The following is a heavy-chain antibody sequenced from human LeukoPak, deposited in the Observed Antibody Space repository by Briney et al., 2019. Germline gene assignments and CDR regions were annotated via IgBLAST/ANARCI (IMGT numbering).Heavy chain of an antibody. CDR3: ATQRVGGTRLLRNYYYMDV. J-gene: IGHJ6*03. Sequence: PGGSLRLSCAASGFTFSSYAMSWVRQAPGKGLEWVSAISGSGGSTYYADSVKGRFTISRDNSKNTLYLQMNSLRAEDTAVYYCATQRVGGTRLLRNYYYMDVWGKGTTVTVSS. CDR1: GFTFSSYA. CDR2: ISGSGGST. V-gene: IGHV3-23*01. D-gene: IGHD2-15*01.